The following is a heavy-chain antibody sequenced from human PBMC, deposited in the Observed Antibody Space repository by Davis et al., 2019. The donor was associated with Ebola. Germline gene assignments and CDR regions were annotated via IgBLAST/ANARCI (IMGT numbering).Heavy chain of an antibody. J-gene: IGHJ3*02. D-gene: IGHD6-13*01. CDR3: ARDLGIAANDYYDAFDI. CDR2: ISYDGSNK. V-gene: IGHV3-30-3*01. CDR1: GFTFSSYA. Sequence: PGGSLRLSCAASGFTFSSYAMHWVRQAPGKGLEWVAVISYDGSNKYYADSVKGRFTISRDNSKNTLYLQMNSLRAEDTAVYYCARDLGIAANDYYDAFDIWGQGTMVTVSS.